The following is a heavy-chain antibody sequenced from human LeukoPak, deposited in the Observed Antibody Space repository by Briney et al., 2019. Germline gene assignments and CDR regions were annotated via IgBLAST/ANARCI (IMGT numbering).Heavy chain of an antibody. V-gene: IGHV4-4*07. CDR3: ARDGTSGYSYHGX. CDR1: GGSISSYH. CDR2: IYTSGST. J-gene: IGHJ4*02. D-gene: IGHD5-18*01. Sequence: PSETLSLTCTASGGSISSYHWIWIRQPAGKGLEWIGRIYTSGSTNYNPSLKSRVTMSVDTSKNQSSLKLSSVTAADTAVYYCARDGTSGYSYHGXWGQGTLVTVSS.